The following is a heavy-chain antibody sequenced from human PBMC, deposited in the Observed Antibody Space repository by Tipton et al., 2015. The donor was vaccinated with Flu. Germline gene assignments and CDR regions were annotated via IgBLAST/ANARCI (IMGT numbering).Heavy chain of an antibody. Sequence: QLVQSGAEVKKPGASVKVSCKASGYTFTGYYMHWVRQAPGQGLEWMGWINPNSGGTNYAQKFQGRVTMTRDTSISTAYMELSRLRSDDTAVYYCARISPSSSWKPNACYYYGMDVWGQGTTVTVSS. CDR2: INPNSGGT. V-gene: IGHV1-2*02. J-gene: IGHJ6*02. CDR1: GYTFTGYY. CDR3: ARISPSSSWKPNACYYYGMDV. D-gene: IGHD6-13*01.